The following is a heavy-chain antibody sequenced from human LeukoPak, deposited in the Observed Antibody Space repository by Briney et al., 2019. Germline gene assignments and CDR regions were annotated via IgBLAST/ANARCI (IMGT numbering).Heavy chain of an antibody. CDR1: GFTFSSYS. CDR3: ARPLAVSRYDAFDI. V-gene: IGHV3-21*01. J-gene: IGHJ3*02. Sequence: GGSLRLSCAASGFTFSSYSMNWVRQAPGKGLKWVSSISSSSSYIYYADSVKGRFTISRDNAKNSLYLQMNSLRAEDTAVYYCARPLAVSRYDAFDIWGQGTMVTVSS. D-gene: IGHD2-8*02. CDR2: ISSSSSYI.